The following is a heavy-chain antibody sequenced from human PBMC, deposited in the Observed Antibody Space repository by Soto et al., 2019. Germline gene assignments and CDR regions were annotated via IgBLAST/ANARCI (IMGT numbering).Heavy chain of an antibody. CDR2: ISGSGGST. V-gene: IGHV3-23*01. J-gene: IGHJ2*01. D-gene: IGHD2-2*01. CDR1: GFTFSSYA. CDR3: AKDKPHCSSTSCPTKYWYFDL. Sequence: EVQLLESGGGLVQPGGSLRLSCAASGFTFSSYAMSWVRQAPGKGLEWVSAISGSGGSTYYADSVKGRFTISRDNSKNTLYLQMNSLRAEDTAVYYCAKDKPHCSSTSCPTKYWYFDLWGRGTLVTVSS.